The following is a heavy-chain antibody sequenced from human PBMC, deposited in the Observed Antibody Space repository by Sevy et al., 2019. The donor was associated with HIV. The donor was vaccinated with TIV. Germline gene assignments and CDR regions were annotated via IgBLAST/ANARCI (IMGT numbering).Heavy chain of an antibody. V-gene: IGHV3-53*01. Sequence: GGSLRLSCAASGFTVSSNYMSWVRQAPGKGLEWVSVYYSGGSTYYADSVKGRFTISRDNSKNTLYLQMNSLRAEETAVYYCARALGMTNWFDPWGQGTLVTVSS. CDR2: YYSGGST. CDR1: GFTVSSNY. D-gene: IGHD1-20*01. J-gene: IGHJ5*02. CDR3: ARALGMTNWFDP.